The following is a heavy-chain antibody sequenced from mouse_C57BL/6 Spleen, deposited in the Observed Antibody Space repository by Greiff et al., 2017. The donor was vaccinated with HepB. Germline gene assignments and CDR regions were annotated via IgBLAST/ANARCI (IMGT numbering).Heavy chain of an antibody. CDR2: ISDGGSYT. CDR1: GFTFSSYA. Sequence: EVQLVESGGGLVKPGGSLKLSCAASGFTFSSYAMSWVRQTPEKRLEWVATISDGGSYTYYPDNVKGRFTISRDNAKNNLYLQMSHLKSEDTAMYYCARGGYGSSQFAYWGQGTLVTVSA. D-gene: IGHD1-1*01. CDR3: ARGGYGSSQFAY. J-gene: IGHJ3*01. V-gene: IGHV5-4*01.